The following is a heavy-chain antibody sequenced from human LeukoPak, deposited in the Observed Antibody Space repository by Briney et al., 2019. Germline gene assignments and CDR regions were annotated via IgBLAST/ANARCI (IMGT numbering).Heavy chain of an antibody. D-gene: IGHD2-8*01. CDR2: IYYSGNT. CDR3: ARVSTNGVSNWFDP. V-gene: IGHV4-59*01. Sequence: SETLSLTCTVSGGSINNYYWTWIRQPPGKGLEWIGYIYYSGNTIYNPSLKSRVTISVDTSTNQFSLNLSSVTAADTAVYYCARVSTNGVSNWFDPWDQGTLVTVSS. J-gene: IGHJ5*02. CDR1: GGSINNYY.